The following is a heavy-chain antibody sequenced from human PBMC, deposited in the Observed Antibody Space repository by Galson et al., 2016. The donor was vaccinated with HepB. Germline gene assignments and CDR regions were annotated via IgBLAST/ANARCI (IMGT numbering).Heavy chain of an antibody. D-gene: IGHD2-2*01. J-gene: IGHJ4*02. CDR2: INADNGDT. Sequence: SVKVSCKASGFTFSNYAIHWIRQAPGQRLERMGWINADNGDTKYSHDFQARVTISSDTSASTVYMELSSLRSEETAVYYCARSSRAAMFAYFDFWGQGTLVTVSS. V-gene: IGHV1-3*01. CDR3: ARSSRAAMFAYFDF. CDR1: GFTFSNYA.